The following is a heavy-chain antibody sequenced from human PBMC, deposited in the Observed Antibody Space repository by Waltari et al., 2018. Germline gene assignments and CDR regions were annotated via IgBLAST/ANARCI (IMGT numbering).Heavy chain of an antibody. CDR1: GGSIRSGSSY. D-gene: IGHD3-10*01. V-gene: IGHV4-61*02. Sequence: QVQLQESGPGLVKPSQTLSPTCTVPGGSIRSGSSYWSWIRQPAGKGLEWIGRIYTSGSTNYNPALKSRVTISVDTSKNQCSMKLSSVTAADTAVYYCARDLGPFDYWGQGTLVTVSS. J-gene: IGHJ4*02. CDR2: IYTSGST. CDR3: ARDLGPFDY.